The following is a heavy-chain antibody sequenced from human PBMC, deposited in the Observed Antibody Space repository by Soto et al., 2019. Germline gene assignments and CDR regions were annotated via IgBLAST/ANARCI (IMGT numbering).Heavy chain of an antibody. CDR2: ISYDGSNK. CDR1: GFSFSISP. D-gene: IGHD3-3*01. J-gene: IGHJ6*02. CDR3: ARRYDFWSGYYMAYYYYGMDV. V-gene: IGHV3-30-3*01. Sequence: GSLRLSCAASGFSFSISPMHWVRQAPGKGPEWVALISYDGSNKYYADSVKGRFTISRDNSKNTLYLQMNSLRAEDTAVYYCARRYDFWSGYYMAYYYYGMDVWGQGTTVTVSS.